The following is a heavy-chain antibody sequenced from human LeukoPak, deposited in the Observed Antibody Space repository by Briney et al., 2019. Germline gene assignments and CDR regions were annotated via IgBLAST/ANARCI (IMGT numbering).Heavy chain of an antibody. D-gene: IGHD5-24*01. CDR1: GGSISSSNW. Sequence: SGTLSLTCAVSGGSISSSNWLSWVRQPPGKGLEWIGETYHSGSTNYKPSLKSRVTISVDKSKNQFSLKLSSVTAADTAVYYCARGGVRDGYILPGAFDIWGQGTMVTVSS. CDR3: ARGGVRDGYILPGAFDI. J-gene: IGHJ3*02. V-gene: IGHV4-4*02. CDR2: TYHSGST.